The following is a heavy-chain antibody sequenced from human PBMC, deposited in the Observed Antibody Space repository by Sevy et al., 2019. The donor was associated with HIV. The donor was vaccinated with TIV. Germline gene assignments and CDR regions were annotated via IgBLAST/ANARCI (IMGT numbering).Heavy chain of an antibody. V-gene: IGHV3-15*07. Sequence: GGSLRLSCVASAFTFSNDWMTWVRQAPGKGLEWVGQIRSATDGGTTDYAAPVKGRFTISRHDSKNTVYLEMNSLKIEDTGVYFCAPLSGNYRGDWLDPRGQGTLVTVSS. CDR2: IRSATDGGTT. CDR1: AFTFSNDW. D-gene: IGHD5-12*01. J-gene: IGHJ5*02. CDR3: APLSGNYRGDWLDP.